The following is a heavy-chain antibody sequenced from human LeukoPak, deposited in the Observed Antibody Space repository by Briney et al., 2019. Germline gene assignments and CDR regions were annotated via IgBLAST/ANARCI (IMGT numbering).Heavy chain of an antibody. D-gene: IGHD5-18*01. CDR3: ARHLSGVTGYTYGRGIDY. Sequence: GGSLRLSCAASGFTFSSYWMSWVRRAPGKGLEWVANIKQDGSEKYYVDSVKGRFTISRDNAKTSLYLQMISLRAEDTAVYYCARHLSGVTGYTYGRGIDYWGQGTLVTVSS. V-gene: IGHV3-7*01. CDR2: IKQDGSEK. J-gene: IGHJ4*02. CDR1: GFTFSSYW.